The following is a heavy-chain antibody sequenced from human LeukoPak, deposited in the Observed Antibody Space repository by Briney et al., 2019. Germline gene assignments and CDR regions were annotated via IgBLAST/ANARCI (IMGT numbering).Heavy chain of an antibody. CDR1: GGSVSSGSYY. Sequence: SETLSLTCTVSGGSVSSGSYYWSWIRQPPGKGLEWIGYIYYSGSTNYNPSLKSRVTISVDTSKNQFSLKLSSVTAADTAVYYCARGRGIVVVPAATDNGSYYYGMDVWGQGTTVTVSS. CDR3: ARGRGIVVVPAATDNGSYYYGMDV. V-gene: IGHV4-61*01. CDR2: IYYSGST. J-gene: IGHJ6*02. D-gene: IGHD2-2*01.